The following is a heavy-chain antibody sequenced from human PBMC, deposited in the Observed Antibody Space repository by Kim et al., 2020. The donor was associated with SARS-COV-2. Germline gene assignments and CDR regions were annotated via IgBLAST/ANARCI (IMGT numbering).Heavy chain of an antibody. Sequence: GESLKISCKGSGYSFTSYWIGWVRQMPGKGLEWMGIIYPGDSDTRYSPSFQGQVTISADKSISTAYLQWSSLKASDTGMYYCARLVGGGRVVMKTHWDAFDIWGQGTMVTVSS. D-gene: IGHD3-22*01. CDR1: GYSFTSYW. CDR2: IYPGDSDT. J-gene: IGHJ3*02. V-gene: IGHV5-51*01. CDR3: ARLVGGGRVVMKTHWDAFDI.